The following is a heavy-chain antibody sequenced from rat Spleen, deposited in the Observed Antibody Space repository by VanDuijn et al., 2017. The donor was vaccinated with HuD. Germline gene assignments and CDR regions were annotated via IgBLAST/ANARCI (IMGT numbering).Heavy chain of an antibody. CDR2: ISYSGST. V-gene: IGHV3-1*01. CDR1: VYSITSSY. J-gene: IGHJ3*01. Sequence: EVQLQESGPGLVKPSQSLSLTCSVTVYSITSSYRWSWIRKFPGNKMEWIGHISYSGSTSYNPSLKSRISITRDTSKNQFFLQLNSVTTEDTAIYFCTREGHTMDRATYWFAYWGQGTLVTVSS. D-gene: IGHD1-9*01. CDR3: TREGHTMDRATYWFAY.